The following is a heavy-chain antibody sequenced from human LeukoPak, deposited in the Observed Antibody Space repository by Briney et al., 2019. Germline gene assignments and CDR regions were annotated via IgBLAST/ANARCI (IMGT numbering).Heavy chain of an antibody. Sequence: GGSLRLSYAASGFTFSSYSMNWVRQAPGKGLEWVSYISSSSSTIYYADSVKGRFTISRDNAKNSLYLQMNSLRAEDTAVYYCARTPGGCSSTSCWGQGTLVTVSS. J-gene: IGHJ4*02. V-gene: IGHV3-48*01. CDR1: GFTFSSYS. CDR3: ARTPGGCSSTSC. D-gene: IGHD2-2*01. CDR2: ISSSSSTI.